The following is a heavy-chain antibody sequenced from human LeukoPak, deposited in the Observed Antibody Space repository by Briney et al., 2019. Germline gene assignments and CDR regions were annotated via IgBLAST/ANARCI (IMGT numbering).Heavy chain of an antibody. V-gene: IGHV3-7*01. CDR1: GFTFSSYW. CDR2: IKQDGSEK. J-gene: IGHJ4*02. D-gene: IGHD3-3*01. Sequence: GGSLRLSCAASGFTFSSYWMSWVRQAPGKGLEWVANIKQDGSEKYYVDSVKGRFTISRDNAKNPLYLQMNSLRAEDTAVYYCARVSEGYDFWSGPRYYFDYWGQGTLVTVSS. CDR3: ARVSEGYDFWSGPRYYFDY.